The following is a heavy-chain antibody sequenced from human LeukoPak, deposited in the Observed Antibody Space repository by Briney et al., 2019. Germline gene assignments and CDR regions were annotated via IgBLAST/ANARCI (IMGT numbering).Heavy chain of an antibody. Sequence: GGSLRLSCAGSGFALKSYSLTWFRQAPGKGLEWVSSISSTSAYIHYADSVKGRFTISRDNSKNTLYLQMNSLRAEDTAVYYCAKGAINYWGQGTLVTVSS. V-gene: IGHV3-21*04. CDR2: ISSTSAYI. CDR3: AKGAINY. D-gene: IGHD3-10*01. J-gene: IGHJ4*02. CDR1: GFALKSYS.